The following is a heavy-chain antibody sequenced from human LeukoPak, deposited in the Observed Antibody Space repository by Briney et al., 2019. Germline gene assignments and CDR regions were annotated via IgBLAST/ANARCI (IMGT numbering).Heavy chain of an antibody. J-gene: IGHJ4*02. CDR1: GFTVSSNY. V-gene: IGHV3-66*02. Sequence: GGSLRLSCAASGFTVSSNYMSWVRQAPGKGLEWVSVIYSGGSTYYADSVKGRFTISRDNSKNTPYLQMNSLRAEDTAVYYCASWGGNSQPIDYWGQGTLVTVSS. D-gene: IGHD4-23*01. CDR3: ASWGGNSQPIDY. CDR2: IYSGGST.